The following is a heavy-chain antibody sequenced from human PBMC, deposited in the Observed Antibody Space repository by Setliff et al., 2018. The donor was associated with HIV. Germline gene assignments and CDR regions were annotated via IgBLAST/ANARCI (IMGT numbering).Heavy chain of an antibody. CDR2: IYPGDSDT. V-gene: IGHV5-51*01. Sequence: PGESLTISCQGSGYSFTSYWIAWVRQMPGKGLEWMGIIYPGDSDTRYSPSFQGQVTISADKSISTAYLQWRSLQASDTAVYYCARRTRRRGSSYGNIDYWGQGTLVTVSS. D-gene: IGHD5-18*01. CDR3: ARRTRRRGSSYGNIDY. J-gene: IGHJ4*02. CDR1: GYSFTSYW.